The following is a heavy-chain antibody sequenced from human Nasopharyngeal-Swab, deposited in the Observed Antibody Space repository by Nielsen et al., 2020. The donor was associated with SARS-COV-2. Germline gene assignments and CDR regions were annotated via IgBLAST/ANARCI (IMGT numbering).Heavy chain of an antibody. CDR1: GGSFSGYY. D-gene: IGHD6-13*01. Sequence: SETLSLTCAVYGGSFSGYYWSWIRQPPGKGLEWIGEINHSGSTNYNPSLKSRVTISVDTSKNQFSLKLSSVTAADTAVYYCARQRVAAAGHYYYYYGMDVWGQGTTVTVSS. V-gene: IGHV4-34*01. CDR3: ARQRVAAAGHYYYYYGMDV. CDR2: INHSGST. J-gene: IGHJ6*02.